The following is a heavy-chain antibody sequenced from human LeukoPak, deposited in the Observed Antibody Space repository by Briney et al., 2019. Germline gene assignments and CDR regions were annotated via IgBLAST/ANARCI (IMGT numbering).Heavy chain of an antibody. CDR2: IYYSGST. D-gene: IGHD2-15*01. CDR3: ARERINYFYGMDV. J-gene: IGHJ6*02. Sequence: SETLSLTCTVSGGSIGTYSWNWIRQPPGKGLEWIGYIYYSGSTNYNPSLRSRVTISVDTSKNQFSLRLSSVTAADTAVYYCARERINYFYGMDVWGQGTTVTVSS. CDR1: GGSIGTYS. V-gene: IGHV4-59*01.